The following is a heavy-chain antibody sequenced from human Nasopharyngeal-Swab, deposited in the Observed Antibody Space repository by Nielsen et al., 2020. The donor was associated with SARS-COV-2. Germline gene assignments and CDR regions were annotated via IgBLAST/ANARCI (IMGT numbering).Heavy chain of an antibody. J-gene: IGHJ4*02. V-gene: IGHV4-4*07. D-gene: IGHD3-22*01. CDR2: IYTSGST. CDR3: ARSPYYYDSSGYQYYFDY. Sequence: SETLSLTCTASGGSISSYYWSWIRQPAGKGLEWIGRIYTSGSTNYNPSLKSRVTMSVDTSKNQFSLKLSSVTAADTAVYYCARSPYYYDSSGYQYYFDYWGQGTLVTVSS. CDR1: GGSISSYY.